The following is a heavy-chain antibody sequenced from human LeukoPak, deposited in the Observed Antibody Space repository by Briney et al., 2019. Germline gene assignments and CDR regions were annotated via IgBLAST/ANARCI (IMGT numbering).Heavy chain of an antibody. V-gene: IGHV3-74*01. CDR2: INTDGSST. J-gene: IGHJ4*02. CDR1: GFTFSRYW. CDR3: ARGYSDYYYFDS. Sequence: GGSLRLSCAASGFTFSRYWMRWVRQAPGRGLVWVPRINTDGSSTNYADSVKGRFTISRDNAKSTLYLQMNSLRAEDTAVYYCARGYSDYYYFDSWGQGTLVTVSS. D-gene: IGHD4-11*01.